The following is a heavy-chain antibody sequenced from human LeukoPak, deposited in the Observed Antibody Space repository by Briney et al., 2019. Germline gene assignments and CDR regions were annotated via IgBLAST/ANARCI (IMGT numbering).Heavy chain of an antibody. CDR3: ARSYDSSDDYYGAFDI. CDR1: GFTFSKYS. Sequence: GGSLRLSCAASGFTFSKYSMPWVRPAPGKGVGGGAVIRYDGSNIRYADSAKGRFTISRDNSKNTLYLQMSGLRAEDTAIYYCARSYDSSDDYYGAFDIWGQGTMVTVSS. J-gene: IGHJ3*02. V-gene: IGHV3-33*08. D-gene: IGHD3-22*01. CDR2: IRYDGSNI.